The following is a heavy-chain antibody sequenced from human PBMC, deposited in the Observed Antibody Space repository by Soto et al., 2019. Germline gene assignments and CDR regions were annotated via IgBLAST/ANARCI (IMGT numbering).Heavy chain of an antibody. CDR3: ARGRDIVLIGYYYYGVDV. V-gene: IGHV1-69*13. CDR2: IIPIFGTA. D-gene: IGHD2-8*01. Sequence: ASVKVSCKASGGTFSSYAISWVRQAPGQGLEWMGGIIPIFGTANYAQKFQGRVTITADESTSTAYMELSSLRSEDTAVYYCARGRDIVLIGYYYYGVDVWGQGTTVTVSS. J-gene: IGHJ6*02. CDR1: GGTFSSYA.